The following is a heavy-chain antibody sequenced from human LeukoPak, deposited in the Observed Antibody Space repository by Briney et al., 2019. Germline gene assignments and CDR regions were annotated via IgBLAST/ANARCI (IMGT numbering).Heavy chain of an antibody. CDR2: INTNTGNP. V-gene: IGHV7-4-1*02. Sequence: GASVKVSCKASGYTFTSYAMNWVRQAPGQGLEWMGWINTNTGNPTYAQGFTGRFVFSLDTSVSTAYLQISSLKAEDTAVYYCARDRGYCSSTSCYGPWDDYYYGMDVWGQGTTVTVSS. D-gene: IGHD2-2*01. CDR1: GYTFTSYA. J-gene: IGHJ6*02. CDR3: ARDRGYCSSTSCYGPWDDYYYGMDV.